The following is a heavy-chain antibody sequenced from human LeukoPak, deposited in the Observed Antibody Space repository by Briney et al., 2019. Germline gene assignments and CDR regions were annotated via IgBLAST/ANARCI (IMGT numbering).Heavy chain of an antibody. D-gene: IGHD6-13*01. CDR1: GGSISSSSYY. Sequence: SETLSPTCTVSGGSISSSSYYWGWIRQPPGKGLEWIGSIYYSGSTYYNPSLKSRVTISVDKSKNQFSLKLSSVTAADTAVYYCARGNAGTPGSVGSFDYWGQGTLVTVSS. CDR3: ARGNAGTPGSVGSFDY. V-gene: IGHV4-39*07. J-gene: IGHJ4*02. CDR2: IYYSGST.